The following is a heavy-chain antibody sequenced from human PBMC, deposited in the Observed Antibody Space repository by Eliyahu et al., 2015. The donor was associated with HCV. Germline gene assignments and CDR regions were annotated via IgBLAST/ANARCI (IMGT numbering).Heavy chain of an antibody. CDR1: GFSLSTSGVG. J-gene: IGHJ4*02. Sequence: QITLKESGPTLVKPTQTLTLTCTFSGFSLSTSGVGVGWIRQPPGKALEWLALIYWNDDKRYSPSLKSRLTITKDASKNQVVLTMTNMDPVDTATYYCAHLSYDFWGRTFDYWGQGTLVTVSS. D-gene: IGHD3-3*01. CDR2: IYWNDDK. CDR3: AHLSYDFWGRTFDY. V-gene: IGHV2-5*01.